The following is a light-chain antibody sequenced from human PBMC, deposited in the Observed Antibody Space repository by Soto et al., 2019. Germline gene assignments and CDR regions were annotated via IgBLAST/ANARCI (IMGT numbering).Light chain of an antibody. CDR1: QSISSW. Sequence: DIQMTQSPSTLSASVGDRVTITCRASQSISSWLAWYQQKPGKAPKLLIYDASSLESGVPSRFSGSGSGTEFTLTISSLKPDDFATYYCQQYNSYSHAFGQGTKWIS. CDR2: DAS. J-gene: IGKJ1*01. V-gene: IGKV1-5*01. CDR3: QQYNSYSHA.